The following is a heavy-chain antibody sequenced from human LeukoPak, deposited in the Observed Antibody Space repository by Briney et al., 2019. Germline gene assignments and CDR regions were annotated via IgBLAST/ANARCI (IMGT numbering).Heavy chain of an antibody. CDR2: IGVGGTT. J-gene: IGHJ4*02. V-gene: IGHV3-23*01. CDR3: AKTQGYYDC. Sequence: GGSLRLSCAASGFTFSSCGMNWVRQAPGKGLEWVSGIGVGGTTYYADSVKGRFTISRDTSKNTLYLQMNSLRVEDTAVYYCAKTQGYYDCWGQGTLVTVSS. CDR1: GFTFSSCG. D-gene: IGHD3-22*01.